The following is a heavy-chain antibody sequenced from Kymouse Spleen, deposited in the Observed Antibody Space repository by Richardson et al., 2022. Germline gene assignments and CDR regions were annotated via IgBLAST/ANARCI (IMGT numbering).Heavy chain of an antibody. CDR2: ISGSGGST. CDR1: GFTFSSYA. Sequence: EVQLVESGGGLVQPGGSLRLSCAASGFTFSSYAMSWVRQAPGKGLEWVSAISGSGGSTYYADSVKGRFTISRDNSKNTLYLQMNSLRAEDTAVYYCAKDRYCSSTSCYDWFDPWGQGTLVTVSS. J-gene: IGHJ5*02. D-gene: IGHD2-2*02. V-gene: IGHV3-23*04. CDR3: AKDRYCSSTSCYDWFDP.